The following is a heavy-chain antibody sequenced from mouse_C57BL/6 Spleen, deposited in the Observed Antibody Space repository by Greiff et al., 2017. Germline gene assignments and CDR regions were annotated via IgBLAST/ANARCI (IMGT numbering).Heavy chain of an antibody. CDR2: INYDGSST. CDR3: ARDRSAYYSNYVGAMDY. Sequence: EVQLVESEGGLVQPGRSMKLSCTASGFTFSDYYMAWVRQVPEKGLEWVANINYDGSSTYYLDSLKSRFIISRDNAKNILYLQMSSLKSEDTATYYCARDRSAYYSNYVGAMDYWGQGTSVTVSS. CDR1: GFTFSDYY. J-gene: IGHJ4*01. V-gene: IGHV5-16*01. D-gene: IGHD2-5*01.